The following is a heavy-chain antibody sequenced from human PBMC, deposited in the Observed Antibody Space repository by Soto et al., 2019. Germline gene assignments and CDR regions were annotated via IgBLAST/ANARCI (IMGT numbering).Heavy chain of an antibody. V-gene: IGHV1-18*01. CDR2: ISAYSGNT. Sequence: QVQLVQSGAEVKKPGASVKVSCKASDYTFTSYDISWVRQAPGQGLEWMGWISAYSGNTNYAQKFQGRVTMTTATSTSTAYMELRSLRSDDTAVYYCAREGQTEYYFDYWGRGTLVTVSS. J-gene: IGHJ4*02. CDR1: DYTFTSYD. CDR3: AREGQTEYYFDY.